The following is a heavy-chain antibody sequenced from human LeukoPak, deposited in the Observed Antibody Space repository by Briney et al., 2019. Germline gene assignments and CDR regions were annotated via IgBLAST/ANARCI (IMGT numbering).Heavy chain of an antibody. D-gene: IGHD3-10*01. CDR2: IKQDGSEK. J-gene: IGHJ4*02. Sequence: GGSLRLSCAASGFTFSSYWMSWVRQAPGKGLEWVANIKQDGSEKYYVDSVKGRFTISRDNAKNSLYLQMNSLRAEDTAVYYCARDLFPEDLAGSYYNGIDYWGQGTLVTVSS. CDR3: ARDLFPEDLAGSYYNGIDY. CDR1: GFTFSSYW. V-gene: IGHV3-7*01.